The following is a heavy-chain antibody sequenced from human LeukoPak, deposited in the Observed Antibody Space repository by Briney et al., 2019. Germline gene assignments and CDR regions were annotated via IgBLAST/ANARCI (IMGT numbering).Heavy chain of an antibody. CDR2: ISNGDGTT. Sequence: GGSLRLSCAGSGFTFSTYAMTWVRQAPGKGLEWVSIISNGDGTTYYTHSVKGRFTISRNNSKNTLYLQKNSLRAEDTAVYYCAKGSGGWYQFFDHWGQGTLVTVSS. J-gene: IGHJ5*02. D-gene: IGHD6-19*01. V-gene: IGHV3-23*01. CDR1: GFTFSTYA. CDR3: AKGSGGWYQFFDH.